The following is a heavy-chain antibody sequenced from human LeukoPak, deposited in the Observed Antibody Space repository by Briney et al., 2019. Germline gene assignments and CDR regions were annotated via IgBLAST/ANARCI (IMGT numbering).Heavy chain of an antibody. Sequence: GASVKVSCKASGGTFSSYAISWVRQAPGQGLEWMGGIIPIFGTANYAQKFQGRVTITADESTSTAYMELSSLRSEDTAVYYCARTSSNYDVPYYYMDVWGKGTTVTVSS. V-gene: IGHV1-69*13. J-gene: IGHJ6*03. D-gene: IGHD4-11*01. CDR2: IIPIFGTA. CDR1: GGTFSSYA. CDR3: ARTSSNYDVPYYYMDV.